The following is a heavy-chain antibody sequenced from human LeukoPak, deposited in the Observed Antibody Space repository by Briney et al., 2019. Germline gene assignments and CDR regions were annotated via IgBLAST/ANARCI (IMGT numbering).Heavy chain of an antibody. CDR1: GFTFSSYW. D-gene: IGHD4-17*01. Sequence: GALRLSCAASGFTFSSYWMSWVRQAPGKGLEWVANIKQDGSEKYYVDSVKGRFTISRDNAKNSLYLQMNGLRAEDTAVYYCARRAFYGDYNYYYYYMDVWGKGTTVTVSS. J-gene: IGHJ6*03. CDR3: ARRAFYGDYNYYYYYMDV. CDR2: IKQDGSEK. V-gene: IGHV3-7*01.